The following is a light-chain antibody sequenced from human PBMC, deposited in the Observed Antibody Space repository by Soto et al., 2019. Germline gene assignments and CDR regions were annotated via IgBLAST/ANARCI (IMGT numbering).Light chain of an antibody. Sequence: QSALTQPPSASGTPGQRVTISCSGSGSSIGTNTVNWYRQLPGTAPKLLIYGDNQRPSGVPDRFSGSKAGTSASLAISGLQSEDESEYYCAAWDGSLNNVLFGGGNQLTVL. CDR1: GSSIGTNT. V-gene: IGLV1-44*01. J-gene: IGLJ2*01. CDR2: GDN. CDR3: AAWDGSLNNVL.